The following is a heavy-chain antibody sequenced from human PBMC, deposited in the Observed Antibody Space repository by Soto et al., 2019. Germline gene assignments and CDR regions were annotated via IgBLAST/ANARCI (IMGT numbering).Heavy chain of an antibody. CDR1: GYSFTSYW. CDR2: IYPGDSDT. V-gene: IGHV5-51*01. J-gene: IGHJ4*02. D-gene: IGHD2-21*02. CDR3: ARQAYCGGDCYSFDY. Sequence: PGESLKISCKGSGYSFTSYWIGWVRQMPGKGLEWMGIIYPGDSDTRYSPSFQGQVTISADKSISTAYLQWSSLKASDTAMYYCARQAYCGGDCYSFDYWGQGTLVTVSS.